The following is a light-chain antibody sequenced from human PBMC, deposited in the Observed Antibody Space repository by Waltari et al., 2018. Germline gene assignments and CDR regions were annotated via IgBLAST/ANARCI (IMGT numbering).Light chain of an antibody. CDR2: DAS. CDR3: QQSHSTPLT. V-gene: IGKV1-39*01. CDR1: ESISMY. J-gene: IGKJ4*01. Sequence: TYRASESISMYLKWYQQKTGKAPKLLIYDASSLQSGDLSRFSGSGSGTDFTLTISSLQPEDFATYYCQQSHSTPLTFGGGTKVEIK.